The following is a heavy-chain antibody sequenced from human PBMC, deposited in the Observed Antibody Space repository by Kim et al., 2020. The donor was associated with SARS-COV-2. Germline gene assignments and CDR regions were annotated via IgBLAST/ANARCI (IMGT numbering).Heavy chain of an antibody. V-gene: IGHV1-3*01. Sequence: ASVKVSCKASGYTFTSYAMHWVRQAPGQRLEWMGWINAGNGNTKYSQKFQGRVTITRDTSASTAYMELSSLRSEDTAVYYCASRYGSGSYGGYYYYGMDVWGQGTTVTVSS. CDR3: ASRYGSGSYGGYYYYGMDV. CDR2: INAGNGNT. D-gene: IGHD3-10*01. CDR1: GYTFTSYA. J-gene: IGHJ6*02.